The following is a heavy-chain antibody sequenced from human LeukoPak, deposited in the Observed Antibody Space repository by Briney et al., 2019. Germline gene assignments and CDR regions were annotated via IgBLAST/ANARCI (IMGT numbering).Heavy chain of an antibody. CDR2: INSDGSTT. D-gene: IGHD3-9*01. J-gene: IGHJ4*02. CDR1: GFTFSRYW. V-gene: IGHV3-74*01. Sequence: GGSLRLSCAASGFTFSRYWMHWVRQAPGKGLVWVSRINSDGSTTNYADSVKGRFTVSRDNAKSTLYLQMSSLRAEDTAVYYCARENILTGYPFDYWGQGTLVTVSS. CDR3: ARENILTGYPFDY.